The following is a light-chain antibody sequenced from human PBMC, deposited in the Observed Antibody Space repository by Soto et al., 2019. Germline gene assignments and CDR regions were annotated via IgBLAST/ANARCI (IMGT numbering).Light chain of an antibody. CDR2: STS. J-gene: IGKJ2*01. Sequence: VWTQSPATLSVSPGERVTLSCRASQSVSSLLAWYQQKPGQAPRLLIYSTSTRATGIPARFSGSGSGTEFTLTISSLQSEDFAIYYCQQYHYWPYTFGQGTKVDIK. V-gene: IGKV3-15*01. CDR1: QSVSSL. CDR3: QQYHYWPYT.